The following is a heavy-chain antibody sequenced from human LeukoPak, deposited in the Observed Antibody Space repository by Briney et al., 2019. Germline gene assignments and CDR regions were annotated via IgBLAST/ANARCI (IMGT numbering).Heavy chain of an antibody. D-gene: IGHD3-22*01. V-gene: IGHV3-23*01. Sequence: PGGSLRLSCAPAGFTVSNSAMGWVRQAPGKGLEWVSGISGSGDSTNYADSVKGRFTISRDNSKNTLYLQMNSLRAEDTSVYHCAKNYDSSDYYSYFDYWGQGTLVTVTS. J-gene: IGHJ4*02. CDR1: GFTVSNSA. CDR2: ISGSGDST. CDR3: AKNYDSSDYYSYFDY.